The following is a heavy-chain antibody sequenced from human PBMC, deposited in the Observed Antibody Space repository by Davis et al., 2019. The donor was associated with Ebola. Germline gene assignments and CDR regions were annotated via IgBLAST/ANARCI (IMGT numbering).Heavy chain of an antibody. J-gene: IGHJ4*01. V-gene: IGHV3-13*01. CDR1: GFTFSSYD. D-gene: IGHD1-26*01. Sequence: GGSLRLSCAASGFTFSSYDMHWVRQATGKGLEWVSAIGTAGDTYYPGSVKGRFIVSRDNSKNTLYLQMDSLRVEDTAVYYCAKDRSWDLRGWFDYWGQGAQVIVSS. CDR2: IGTAGDT. CDR3: AKDRSWDLRGWFDY.